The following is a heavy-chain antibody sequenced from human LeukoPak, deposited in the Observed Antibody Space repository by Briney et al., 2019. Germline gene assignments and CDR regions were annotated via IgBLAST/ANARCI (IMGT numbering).Heavy chain of an antibody. D-gene: IGHD1-26*01. CDR2: INHSGST. V-gene: IGHV4-34*01. CDR3: ARRWSGSYYVNFDY. Sequence: SETLSLTCAVYGESFSGYYWSWIRQPPGKGLEWIGEINHSGSTNYNPSLKSRVTISVDTSKNQFSLKLSSVTATDTAVYYCARRWSGSYYVNFDYWGQGTPVTVSS. J-gene: IGHJ4*02. CDR1: GESFSGYY.